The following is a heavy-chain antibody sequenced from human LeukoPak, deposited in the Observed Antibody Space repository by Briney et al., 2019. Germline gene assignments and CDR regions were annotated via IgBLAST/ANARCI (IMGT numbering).Heavy chain of an antibody. V-gene: IGHV3-21*01. CDR2: ISSSSSYI. J-gene: IGHJ5*02. CDR3: ARAHFDSLLLTQDNWFDP. Sequence: GGSLRLSCAASGFNFSSYSMNWVRQAAGKGVEWVSSISSSSSYIYYADSVKGRFTISRDAAKHSLYLQMNRRSAEDTAVYYCARAHFDSLLLTQDNWFDPWGQGTLVTVSS. CDR1: GFNFSSYS. D-gene: IGHD3-9*01.